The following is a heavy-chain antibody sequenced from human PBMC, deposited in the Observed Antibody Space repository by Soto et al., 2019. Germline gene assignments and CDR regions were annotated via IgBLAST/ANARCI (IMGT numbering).Heavy chain of an antibody. D-gene: IGHD6-25*01. CDR2: IRSKAYGGTT. Sequence: LRLSCTASGFTFGDYAMSWFRQAPGKGLEWVGFIRSKAYGGTTEYAASVKGRFTISRDDSKSIAYLQMNSLKTEDTAVYYCTRFVGSIDAIDIWGQGTMVTVSS. CDR3: TRFVGSIDAIDI. V-gene: IGHV3-49*03. CDR1: GFTFGDYA. J-gene: IGHJ3*02.